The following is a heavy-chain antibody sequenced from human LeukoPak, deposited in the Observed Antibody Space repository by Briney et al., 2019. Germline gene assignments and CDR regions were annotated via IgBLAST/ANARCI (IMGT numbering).Heavy chain of an antibody. CDR3: ARDPTTVAFFDY. V-gene: IGHV3-74*01. D-gene: IGHD4-17*01. CDR2: INTDGSST. CDR1: GFTFTTYW. J-gene: IGHJ4*02. Sequence: GGSLRLSCAASGFTFTTYWMRWVRHVPGKGLVWVSRINTDGSSTTYADSVKGRFTISRDNAKNTLYLQMNSLRAEDTAVYYCARDPTTVAFFDYWGQGTLVTVSS.